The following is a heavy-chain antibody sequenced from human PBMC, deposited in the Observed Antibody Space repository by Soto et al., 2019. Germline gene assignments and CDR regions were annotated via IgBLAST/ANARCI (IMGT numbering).Heavy chain of an antibody. D-gene: IGHD5-18*01. CDR2: IYYSGNT. Sequence: PSETLSLTCTGSCGSVSSGSYYWSWIRQPPGKGLEWIGYIYYSGNTNYNPSLKSRVIISVDTSKNLFSLKLTSVTAADTAVYYCARIPVDTSMIYWLDPWGQGTLVTVSS. V-gene: IGHV4-61*01. CDR1: CGSVSSGSYY. CDR3: ARIPVDTSMIYWLDP. J-gene: IGHJ5*02.